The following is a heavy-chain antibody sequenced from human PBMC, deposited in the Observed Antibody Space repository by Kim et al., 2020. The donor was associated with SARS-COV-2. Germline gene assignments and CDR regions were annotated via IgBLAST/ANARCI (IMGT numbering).Heavy chain of an antibody. Sequence: DSVKVSCKVSGYTLTELSMHWVRQAPGKGLEWMGGFDPEDGETIYAQKFQGRVTMTEDTSTDTAYMELSSLRSGDTAVYYCATTLPQSITMIPWGQGTMVTVSS. CDR3: ATTLPQSITMIP. CDR1: GYTLTELS. CDR2: FDPEDGET. D-gene: IGHD3-22*01. V-gene: IGHV1-24*01. J-gene: IGHJ3*01.